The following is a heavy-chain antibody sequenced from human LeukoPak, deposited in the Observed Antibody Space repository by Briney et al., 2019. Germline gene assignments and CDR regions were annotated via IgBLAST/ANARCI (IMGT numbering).Heavy chain of an antibody. D-gene: IGHD1-20*01. CDR2: IRSKTSCGTT. Sequence: GGSLRLSCTDSGFTFSDAWVTWVRQAPGKGLEWVGRIRSKTSCGTTDYAAPVNGRFTISRDDSKNTIFLQMNSLKTEDTAVYYCNTFNWNSPFDYWGQGTLVTVSS. V-gene: IGHV3-15*01. CDR1: GFTFSDAW. J-gene: IGHJ4*02. CDR3: NTFNWNSPFDY.